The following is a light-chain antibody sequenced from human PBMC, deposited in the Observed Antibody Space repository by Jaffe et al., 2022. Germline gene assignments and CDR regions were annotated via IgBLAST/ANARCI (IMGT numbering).Light chain of an antibody. J-gene: IGLJ3*02. CDR3: AAWDDSLSAWV. CDR1: SSNIGNNY. CDR2: TNS. V-gene: IGLV1-47*01. Sequence: QSVLTQPPSASGTPGQRVTISCSGSSSNIGNNYVYWYQQFPGTAPKLLIYTNSQRPSGVPDRLSGSKSGTSASLAISGLRSGDEADYYCAAWDDSLSAWVFGGGTKLTVL.